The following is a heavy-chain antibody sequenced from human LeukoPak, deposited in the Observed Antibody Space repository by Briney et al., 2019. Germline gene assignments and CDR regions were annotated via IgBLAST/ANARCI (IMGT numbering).Heavy chain of an antibody. V-gene: IGHV3-21*01. D-gene: IGHD2-15*01. CDR1: GFTFSSYS. Sequence: TGGSLRLSCAASGFTFSSYSMNWVRQAPGKGLEWVSSISSSSSYIYYADSVKGRFTISRDNAKNSLYLQMNSLRAEDTAVYYCARDNTYGYCSGGSCSFDHWGQGTLVTVSS. CDR3: ARDNTYGYCSGGSCSFDH. J-gene: IGHJ4*02. CDR2: ISSSSSYI.